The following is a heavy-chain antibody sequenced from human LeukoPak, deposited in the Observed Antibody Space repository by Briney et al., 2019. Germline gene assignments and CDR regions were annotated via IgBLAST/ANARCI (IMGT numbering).Heavy chain of an antibody. Sequence: GGSLRLSCAASGFTFSSYSMNWVRQAPGKGLVWVAYIGSGGSTIYYADSVRGRFTISRDSARNALYLQMDSLRDEDTAVYYCARDETGVGSGGIDLWGQGTLVTVSS. CDR2: IGSGGSTI. CDR3: ARDETGVGSGGIDL. J-gene: IGHJ4*02. CDR1: GFTFSSYS. D-gene: IGHD2-8*02. V-gene: IGHV3-48*02.